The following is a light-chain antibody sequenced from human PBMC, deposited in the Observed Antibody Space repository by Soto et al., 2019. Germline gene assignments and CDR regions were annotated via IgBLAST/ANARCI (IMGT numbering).Light chain of an antibody. V-gene: IGLV3-21*04. CDR1: NIGSKS. CDR3: QVWDSSSDHGV. Sequence: SYELTQPPSGSVAPGKTARLTCGGNNIGSKSVHWYQQKPGQAPVLVIYYDSDRPSGIPERFSGSNSGNTATLTISRVEAGDEADYYCQVWDSSSDHGVFGGGTKLTVL. CDR2: YDS. J-gene: IGLJ2*01.